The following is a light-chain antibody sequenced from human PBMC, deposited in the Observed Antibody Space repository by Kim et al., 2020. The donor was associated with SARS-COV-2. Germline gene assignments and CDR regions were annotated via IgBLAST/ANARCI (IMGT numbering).Light chain of an antibody. J-gene: IGKJ5*01. V-gene: IGKV3-11*01. CDR2: DAS. CDR1: QSVSSY. CDR3: QQRYNWPT. Sequence: SLSPGERATLSCRASQSVSSYLAWYQQKPGQAPRLLIYDASNRATGIPARFSGSGSGTDFTLTISSLEPEDFAVYYCQQRYNWPTFGQGTRLEIK.